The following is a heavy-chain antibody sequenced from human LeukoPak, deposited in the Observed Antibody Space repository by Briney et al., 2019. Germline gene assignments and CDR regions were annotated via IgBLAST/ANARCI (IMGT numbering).Heavy chain of an antibody. CDR3: ARYDILTGPFDY. CDR2: IYTSGST. Sequence: SETLSLTCTVSGGSISGYYWSWVRQPPGKGLEWIGYIYTSGSTNYNPSLKSRVTISVDTSKNQFSLKLSSVTAADTAVYYCARYDILTGPFDYWGQGTLVTVSS. V-gene: IGHV4-4*09. D-gene: IGHD3-9*01. CDR1: GGSISGYY. J-gene: IGHJ4*02.